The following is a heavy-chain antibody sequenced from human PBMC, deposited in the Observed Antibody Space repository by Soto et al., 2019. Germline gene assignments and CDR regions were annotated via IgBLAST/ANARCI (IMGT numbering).Heavy chain of an antibody. CDR3: ARDHRYNWNDEGWFDR. V-gene: IGHV1-8*01. J-gene: IGHJ5*02. CDR2: LNPNSGNT. D-gene: IGHD1-20*01. Sequence: QVQLVQSGAEVKKPGASVKVSCKASGYMFSTYDINWVRQAPGQGLEWMGWLNPNSGNTGYAQKFQGRGTMTKNTSINPAYMELSSLGSDDTAVYYCARDHRYNWNDEGWFDRWGQGTLVTVSS. CDR1: GYMFSTYD.